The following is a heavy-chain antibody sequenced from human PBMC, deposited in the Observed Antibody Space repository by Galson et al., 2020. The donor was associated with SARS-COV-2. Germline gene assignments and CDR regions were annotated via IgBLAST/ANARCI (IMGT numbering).Heavy chain of an antibody. D-gene: IGHD6-6*01. Sequence: SETLSLTCTVSGDSISSSVYHWAWIRQPPGKGLEWIGSIYYNGATYYSPSLKSRATISLDTSKNQFSLKLTSVTAADTAVYFWTSETASSSGNWGQGTLVTVSS. CDR3: TSETASSSGN. CDR1: GDSISSSVYH. V-gene: IGHV4-39*07. CDR2: IYYNGAT. J-gene: IGHJ4*02.